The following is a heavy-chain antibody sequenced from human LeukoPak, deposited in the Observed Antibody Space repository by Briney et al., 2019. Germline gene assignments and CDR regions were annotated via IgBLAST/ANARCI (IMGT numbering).Heavy chain of an antibody. Sequence: GASVKVSCKASGGTFSSYAISWVRQAPGQGLEWMGRIIPIFGTANYAQKFQGRVTITTDESTSTAYMELSSLRSEDTAVYYCARGSVAAARPKVRSGHYYYYHMDVWGKGTTVTVSS. CDR2: IIPIFGTA. J-gene: IGHJ6*03. CDR3: ARGSVAAARPKVRSGHYYYYHMDV. CDR1: GGTFSSYA. V-gene: IGHV1-69*05. D-gene: IGHD6-13*01.